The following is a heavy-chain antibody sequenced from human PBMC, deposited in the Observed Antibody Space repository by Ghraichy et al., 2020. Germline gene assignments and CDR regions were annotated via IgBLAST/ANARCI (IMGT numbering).Heavy chain of an antibody. D-gene: IGHD5-18*01. V-gene: IGHV1-69*13. Sequence: SVKVSCKASGGTFSSYAISWVRQAPGQGLEWMGGIIPIFGTANYAQKFQGRVTITADESTSTAYMELSSLRSEDTAVYYCARSPNVDTAMVFVDYWGQGTLVTVSS. CDR3: ARSPNVDTAMVFVDY. CDR2: IIPIFGTA. J-gene: IGHJ4*02. CDR1: GGTFSSYA.